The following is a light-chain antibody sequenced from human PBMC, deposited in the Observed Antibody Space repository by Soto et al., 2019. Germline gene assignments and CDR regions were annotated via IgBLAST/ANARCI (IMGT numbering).Light chain of an antibody. CDR1: SSDVGGYNS. CDR3: SSYTSNSASVI. Sequence: QSALTQPASVSGSPGQSITISCTGSSSDVGGYNSVSWYQQHPGKVPKLVIYDVINRPSGISNRFSGSKSGNTASLTISGLQAEDEAHYYCSSYTSNSASVIFGGGTKVTVL. J-gene: IGLJ2*01. V-gene: IGLV2-14*03. CDR2: DVI.